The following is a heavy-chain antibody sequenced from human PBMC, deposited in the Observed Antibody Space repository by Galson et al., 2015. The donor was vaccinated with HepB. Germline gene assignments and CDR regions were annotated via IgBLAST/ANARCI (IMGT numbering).Heavy chain of an antibody. D-gene: IGHD2-8*01. V-gene: IGHV1-2*02. CDR1: GYRFTDYY. Sequence: SVKVSCKASGYRFTDYYLQWVRQAPGQGLEWLGWINPKRGGAIYAQKFQGRVTMTGDTSIGTAYMELSRLRSDDTAVYYCARGDLTNFLPRLPSDYWGQGTLVTVSS. J-gene: IGHJ4*02. CDR3: ARGDLTNFLPRLPSDY. CDR2: INPKRGGA.